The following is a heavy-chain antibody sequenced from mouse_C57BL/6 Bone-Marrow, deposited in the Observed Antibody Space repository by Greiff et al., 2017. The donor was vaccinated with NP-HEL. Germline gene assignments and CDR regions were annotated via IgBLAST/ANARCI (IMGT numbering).Heavy chain of an antibody. CDR1: GYAFSSSW. CDR2: IYPGDGDT. J-gene: IGHJ2*01. V-gene: IGHV1-82*01. Sequence: VQLQQSGPELVKPGASVKISCKASGYAFSSSWMNWVKQRPGKGLEWIGRIYPGDGDTNYNGKFKGKATLTADKSSSTAYMQLSSLTSEVSAVYFCARYRERPDYWGQGTTLTVSS. D-gene: IGHD1-2*01. CDR3: ARYRERPDY.